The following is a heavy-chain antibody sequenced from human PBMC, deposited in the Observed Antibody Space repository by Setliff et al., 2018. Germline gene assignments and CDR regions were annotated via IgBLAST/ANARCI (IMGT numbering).Heavy chain of an antibody. V-gene: IGHV4-4*02. CDR2: INQSGTT. CDR1: GDSISNDYW. J-gene: IGHJ4*02. D-gene: IGHD1-1*01. CDR3: ARGVRTGHLDS. Sequence: SETLSLTCTVSGDSISNDYWWSWVRQPPERELEWIGEINQSGTTNYNPPLKGRATISVDNSKNQFSLNLNSVTVADTAVYFCARGVRTGHLDSWGQGTLVTVSS.